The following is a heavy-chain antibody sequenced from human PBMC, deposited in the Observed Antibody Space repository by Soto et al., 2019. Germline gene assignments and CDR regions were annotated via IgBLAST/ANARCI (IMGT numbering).Heavy chain of an antibody. D-gene: IGHD2-15*01. Sequence: ASVKVSCKASGYTFTSYDINWVRQATGQGLEWMGWMNPNSGNTGYAQKFQGRVTMTRNTSISTAYMELSSLRSEDTAVYYCARGITAATAAYYYYYMDVWGKGTTDTVSS. J-gene: IGHJ6*03. V-gene: IGHV1-8*01. CDR1: GYTFTSYD. CDR2: MNPNSGNT. CDR3: ARGITAATAAYYYYYMDV.